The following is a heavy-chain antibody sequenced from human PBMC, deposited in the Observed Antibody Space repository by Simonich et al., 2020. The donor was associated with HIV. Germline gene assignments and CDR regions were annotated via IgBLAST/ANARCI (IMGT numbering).Heavy chain of an antibody. J-gene: IGHJ1*01. CDR2: IYSGGAT. D-gene: IGHD2-8*01. V-gene: IGHV3-53*04. CDR1: GFTVSSNY. Sequence: EVQLVQSGGGLVQPGGSLRLSCAASGFTVSSNYMSWVRQGPGKGRDGVSVIYSGGATYYADSVKGRLTISRHISKNTLWLQMSNLRAEDTAVYYWASERHVRDGFQHWGQGTLVTVSS. CDR3: ASERHVRDGFQH.